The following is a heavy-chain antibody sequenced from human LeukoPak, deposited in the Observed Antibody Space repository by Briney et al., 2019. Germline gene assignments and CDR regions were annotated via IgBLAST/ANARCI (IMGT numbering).Heavy chain of an antibody. D-gene: IGHD3-10*01. Sequence: SETLSLTCAVYGGSFSGYYWSWIRQPPGKGLEWIGEINHSGSTNYNPSLKSRVTISVDTSKNQFSLKLSSVTAADTAVYYCARRGYYGSWSYPWGQGTLVTVSS. V-gene: IGHV4-34*01. J-gene: IGHJ5*02. CDR3: ARRGYYGSWSYP. CDR2: INHSGST. CDR1: GGSFSGYY.